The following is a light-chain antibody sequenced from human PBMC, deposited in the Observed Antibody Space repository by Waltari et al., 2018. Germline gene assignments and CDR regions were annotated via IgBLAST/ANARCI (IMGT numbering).Light chain of an antibody. V-gene: IGKV1-5*03. J-gene: IGKJ5*01. CDR2: EAS. Sequence: DVQMTQSPSTLSASVGDRVNITCRASQNISNWLSWYQQTPGKAPKLLVYEASSLESGVPSRFSGSGSGTEFTLSISSLQPDDFATYYCLQYNSYSGITFGQGTRLEIK. CDR3: LQYNSYSGIT. CDR1: QNISNW.